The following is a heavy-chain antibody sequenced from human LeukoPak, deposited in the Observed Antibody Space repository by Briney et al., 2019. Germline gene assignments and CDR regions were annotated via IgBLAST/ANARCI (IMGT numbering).Heavy chain of an antibody. CDR2: ISAYNGNT. Sequence: GASVKVSCKASGYTFTSYAMHWVRQAPGQGLEWMGWISAYNGNTNYAQKLQGRVTMTTDTSTSTAYMELRSLRPDDTAVYYCARFIYYYDSSGYLPDAFDIWGQGTMVTVSS. V-gene: IGHV1-18*01. J-gene: IGHJ3*02. CDR3: ARFIYYYDSSGYLPDAFDI. D-gene: IGHD3-22*01. CDR1: GYTFTSYA.